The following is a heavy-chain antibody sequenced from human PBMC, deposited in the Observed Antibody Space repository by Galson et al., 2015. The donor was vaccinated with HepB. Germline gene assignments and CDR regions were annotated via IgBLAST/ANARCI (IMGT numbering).Heavy chain of an antibody. J-gene: IGHJ3*01. CDR2: IKQDGSEK. CDR1: GFTFSSYW. CDR3: ARGAPGGYGDYVEG. D-gene: IGHD4-17*01. Sequence: SLRLSCAASGFTFSSYWMSWVRQAPGKGLEWVANIKQDGSEKHYVDSVKGRFTISRDNAKNSLYLQMNSLRAEDTAVYYCARGAPGGYGDYVEGWGQGTMVTVSS. V-gene: IGHV3-7*01.